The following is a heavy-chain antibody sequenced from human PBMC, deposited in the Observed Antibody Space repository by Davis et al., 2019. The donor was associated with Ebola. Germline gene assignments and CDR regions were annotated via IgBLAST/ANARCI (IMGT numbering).Heavy chain of an antibody. CDR2: IWSDGSKK. V-gene: IGHV3-33*01. CDR3: ARELIRLPNCGRDCYSGMDQ. Sequence: GESLKISCASSGFTFRNYGIHWVRQAPGKGLEWVALIWSDGSKKFYADSVKGRFTISRDNSRNTVYVQMNSLKVEDTALYYCARELIRLPNCGRDCYSGMDQWGQGTLVTVSS. J-gene: IGHJ4*02. CDR1: GFTFRNYG. D-gene: IGHD2-21*02.